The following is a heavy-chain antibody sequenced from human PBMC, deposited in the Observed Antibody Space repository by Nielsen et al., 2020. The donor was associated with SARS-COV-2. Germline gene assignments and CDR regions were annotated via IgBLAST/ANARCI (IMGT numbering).Heavy chain of an antibody. CDR1: GYTFTSYG. V-gene: IGHV1-18*01. D-gene: IGHD1-26*01. CDR3: ARAYGSSSGFDY. J-gene: IGHJ4*02. Sequence: ASVKVSCKASGYTFTSYGISWVRQAPGQGLEWMGWISAYNGNTNYAQKFQGRVTITADKSTSTAYMELSSLRSEDTAVYYCARAYGSSSGFDYWGQGTLVTVSS. CDR2: ISAYNGNT.